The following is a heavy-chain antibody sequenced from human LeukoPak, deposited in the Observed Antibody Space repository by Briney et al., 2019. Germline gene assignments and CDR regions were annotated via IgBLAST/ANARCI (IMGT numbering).Heavy chain of an antibody. J-gene: IGHJ4*02. CDR1: GGSMALYY. D-gene: IGHD2-15*01. V-gene: IGHV4-59*01. CDR3: ARVSRGGLYYFDH. Sequence: HSETLSLTCTVSGGSMALYYWSWIRQPPGKGLDWIGYISYSGSTNYNPSLKSRVTISVDTSKNQFSLSLSSVTAADTAMYYCARVSRGGLYYFDHWGQGTLVTISS. CDR2: ISYSGST.